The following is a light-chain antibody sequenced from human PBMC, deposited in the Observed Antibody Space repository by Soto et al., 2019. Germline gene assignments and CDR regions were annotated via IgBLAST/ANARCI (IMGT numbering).Light chain of an antibody. CDR2: DAS. CDR3: QQRSNWPPRIT. J-gene: IGKJ5*01. Sequence: EIVLTQSPATLSLSPGERATLSCRASQSVSSYLAWYQQKPGQAPGLLIYDASNRATGIPARFSGSGSGTDLTLTISSLEPEDFAVYYCQQRSNWPPRITFGQGTRLEIK. V-gene: IGKV3-11*01. CDR1: QSVSSY.